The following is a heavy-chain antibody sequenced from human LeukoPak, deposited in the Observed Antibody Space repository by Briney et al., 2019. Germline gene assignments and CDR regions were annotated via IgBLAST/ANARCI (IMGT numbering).Heavy chain of an antibody. Sequence: SVKVSCKASGGTFSSYAISWVRQAPGQGLEWMGGIIPIFGTANYAQKFQGRVTITADKSTSTAYMELSSLRSEDTAVYYCARGDYYDSSGSAYYYYYMDVWGKGTTVTVSS. D-gene: IGHD3-22*01. CDR2: IIPIFGTA. CDR1: GGTFSSYA. V-gene: IGHV1-69*06. J-gene: IGHJ6*03. CDR3: ARGDYYDSSGSAYYYYYMDV.